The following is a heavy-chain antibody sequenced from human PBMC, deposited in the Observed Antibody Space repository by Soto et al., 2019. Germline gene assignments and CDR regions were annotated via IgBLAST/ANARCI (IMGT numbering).Heavy chain of an antibody. J-gene: IGHJ4*02. V-gene: IGHV4-30-2*01. CDR2: IYHSGST. CDR3: ARGGGGYSYDPWRFDY. CDR1: GGSISSGGYS. D-gene: IGHD5-18*01. Sequence: QLQLQESGSGLVKPSQTLSLTCAVSGGSISSGGYSWSWIRQPPGKGLEWIGYIYHSGSTYYNPSLKSRVTISVDRSKNQFSLKLSSVTAADTAVYYCARGGGGYSYDPWRFDYWGQGTLVTVSS.